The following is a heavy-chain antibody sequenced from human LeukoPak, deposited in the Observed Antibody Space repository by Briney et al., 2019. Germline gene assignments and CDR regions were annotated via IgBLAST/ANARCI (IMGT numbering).Heavy chain of an antibody. CDR3: ARQLLWFGELLVNWFDP. CDR1: GGSFSGYY. D-gene: IGHD3-10*01. CDR2: INHSGST. V-gene: IGHV4-34*01. Sequence: SETLSLTCAVYGGSFSGYYWSWIRQPPGKGLEWIGEINHSGSTNYNPSLKSRVTISVDTSKNQFSLKLSSVTAADTAVYYCARQLLWFGELLVNWFDPWGQGTLVTVSS. J-gene: IGHJ5*02.